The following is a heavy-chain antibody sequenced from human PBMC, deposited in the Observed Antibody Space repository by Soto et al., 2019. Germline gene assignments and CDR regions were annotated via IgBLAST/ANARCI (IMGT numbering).Heavy chain of an antibody. CDR2: INRASIYI. D-gene: IGHD4-17*01. J-gene: IGHJ4*02. V-gene: IGHV3-21*01. CDR1: GFTFSTYD. Sequence: LRLSCVASGFTFSTYDMNWVRQAPGKGLEWVSSINRASIYIYYADSVRGRFTISRDNAKNSLYLQMDSLRVEDTAVYYCARRTVTTYHYFDYWGQGTLVTVS. CDR3: ARRTVTTYHYFDY.